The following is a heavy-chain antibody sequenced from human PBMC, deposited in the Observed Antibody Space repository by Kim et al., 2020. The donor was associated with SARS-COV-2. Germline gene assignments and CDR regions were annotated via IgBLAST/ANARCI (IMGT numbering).Heavy chain of an antibody. CDR3: ARGSGWAFDY. Sequence: NTKCSQTCQGRVTITRDTPASTAYMELTSLRSEDTAIYYCARGSGWAFDYWGQGTLVTVAS. D-gene: IGHD6-19*01. CDR2: NT. V-gene: IGHV1-3*01. J-gene: IGHJ4*02.